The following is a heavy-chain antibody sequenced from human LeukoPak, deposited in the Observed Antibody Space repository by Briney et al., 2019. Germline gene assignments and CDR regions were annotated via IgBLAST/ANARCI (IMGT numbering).Heavy chain of an antibody. Sequence: PGGSLRLSCAASGFTFSNYGMNWVRQAPGKGLEWVTFIRYDGYKDYYIDSVKGRFTISRDNSKNTLYLQMNSLTPGDTAVYYCTRDRDHLQFPYFFDYWGQGALVTVSS. CDR2: IRYDGYKD. CDR1: GFTFSNYG. J-gene: IGHJ4*02. CDR3: TRDRDHLQFPYFFDY. V-gene: IGHV3-30*02. D-gene: IGHD1-14*01.